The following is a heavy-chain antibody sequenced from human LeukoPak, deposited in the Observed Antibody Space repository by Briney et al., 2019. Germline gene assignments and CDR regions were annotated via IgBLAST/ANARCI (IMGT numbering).Heavy chain of an antibody. CDR1: GGSISSSSYY. J-gene: IGHJ4*02. D-gene: IGHD4-17*01. CDR3: ARREYGDLYFDS. V-gene: IGHV4-39*01. CDR2: IYYSGST. Sequence: SETLSLTCSVSGGSISSSSYYWGWIRQTPGKGLEWIGSIYYSGSTYYNPSLKSRVTISVDTSKNQFSLKLSSVTAADTAVYYCARREYGDLYFDSWGQGTLVTVSS.